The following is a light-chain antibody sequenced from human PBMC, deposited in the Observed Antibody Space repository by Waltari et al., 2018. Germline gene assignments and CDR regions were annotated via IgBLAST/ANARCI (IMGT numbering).Light chain of an antibody. V-gene: IGKV1-5*01. CDR1: QSIRDW. CDR3: QHYNNYS. Sequence: DIQMTQSPSTLSASGGDRVTITCRASQSIRDWLAWYQQKPGKAPKVLIYDASTLESGVSSRFSGSGSGTEFTLTINGLQPDDFATYYCQHYNNYSFGQGTRVEIK. CDR2: DAS. J-gene: IGKJ1*01.